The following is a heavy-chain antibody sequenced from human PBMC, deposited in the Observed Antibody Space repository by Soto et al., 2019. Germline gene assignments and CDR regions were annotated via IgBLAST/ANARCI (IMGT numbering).Heavy chain of an antibody. CDR3: TTAPGGPATVTTGLWFDP. D-gene: IGHD4-17*01. J-gene: IGHJ5*02. Sequence: EVQLVESGGGLVKPGGSLRLSCAASGFTFSNAWMSWVRQAPGKGLEWVGRIKSKTDGGTTDYAAPVKGIFTISSEYSKNTLYLQMNSLKTEDTAVYYWTTAPGGPATVTTGLWFDPWGQGTLVTVSS. V-gene: IGHV3-15*01. CDR1: GFTFSNAW. CDR2: IKSKTDGGTT.